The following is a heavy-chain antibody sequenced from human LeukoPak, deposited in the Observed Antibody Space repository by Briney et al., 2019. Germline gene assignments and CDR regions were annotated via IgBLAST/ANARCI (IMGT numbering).Heavy chain of an antibody. Sequence: SQTLSLTCAISGDSVSSNSAAGNWIRQSPSRGLEWLGRTYYRSKWYNDYAVSVKSRITINPDTSKNQFSLQLNSVTPEDTAVYHCARETLYAHSGLDYYGMDVWGQGTTVTVSS. J-gene: IGHJ6*02. CDR1: GDSVSSNSAA. D-gene: IGHD6-19*01. CDR3: ARETLYAHSGLDYYGMDV. V-gene: IGHV6-1*01. CDR2: TYYRSKWYN.